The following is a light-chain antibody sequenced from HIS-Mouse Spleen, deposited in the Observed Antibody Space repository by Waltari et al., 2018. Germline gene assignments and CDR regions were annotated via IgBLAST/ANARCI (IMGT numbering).Light chain of an antibody. CDR2: DVS. J-gene: IGLJ2*01. V-gene: IGLV2-11*01. Sequence: QSVLTQPPSASGTPGQRVTISCSGSSSNIGSNTVNWYQQHPGKAPKLMIYDVSKRPSGVPDRFSGSKSGNTASLTISGLQAEDEADYYCCSYAGSYTVVFGGGTKLTVL. CDR3: CSYAGSYTVV. CDR1: SSNIGSNT.